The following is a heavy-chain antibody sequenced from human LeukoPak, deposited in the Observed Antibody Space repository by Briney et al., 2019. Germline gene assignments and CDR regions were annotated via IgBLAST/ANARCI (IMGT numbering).Heavy chain of an antibody. Sequence: GGSLRLSCVASGFTFSSYWMSWVRQAPGEGPEWVANIKQDESEIYYVDSVKGRFTISRDNAKNSLYLQMNSLRDEDTAVYYCARDLILADSSGSSAHDYWGQGTLVTVSS. V-gene: IGHV3-7*01. D-gene: IGHD2-15*01. CDR3: ARDLILADSSGSSAHDY. J-gene: IGHJ4*02. CDR2: IKQDESEI. CDR1: GFTFSSYW.